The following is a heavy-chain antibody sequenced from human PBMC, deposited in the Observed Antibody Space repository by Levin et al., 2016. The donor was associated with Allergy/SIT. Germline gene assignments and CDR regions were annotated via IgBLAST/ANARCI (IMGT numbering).Heavy chain of an antibody. CDR3: AKTASMTHPATASSVTKNDAFDI. CDR2: ISGSGGST. Sequence: GESLKISCAASGFTFSSYAMSWVRQAPGKGLEWVSAISGSGGSTYYADSVKGRFTISRDNSKNTLYLQMNSLRAEDTAVYYCAKTASMTHPATASSVTKNDAFDIWGQGTMVTVSS. CDR1: GFTFSSYA. D-gene: IGHD2/OR15-2a*01. V-gene: IGHV3-23*01. J-gene: IGHJ3*02.